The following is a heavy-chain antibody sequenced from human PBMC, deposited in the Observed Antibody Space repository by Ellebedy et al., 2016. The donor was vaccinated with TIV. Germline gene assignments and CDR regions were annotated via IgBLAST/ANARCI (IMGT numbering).Heavy chain of an antibody. D-gene: IGHD1-1*01. J-gene: IGHJ6*02. V-gene: IGHV3-66*01. CDR2: IHSGGSA. CDR3: ARIRGGTGQYGMDV. Sequence: GESLKISCAASEFSVRTYYMTWVRQAPGKGLEWVSVIHSGGSAYYADSVRGRFTISRDNSKNAIYLQMNSLRTEDTAVFYCARIRGGTGQYGMDVWGQGTTVTVSS. CDR1: EFSVRTYY.